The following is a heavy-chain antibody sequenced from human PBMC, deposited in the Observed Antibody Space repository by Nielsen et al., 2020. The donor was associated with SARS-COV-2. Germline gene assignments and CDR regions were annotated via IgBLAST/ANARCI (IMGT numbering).Heavy chain of an antibody. Sequence: SETLSLTCAISGDSVSSNSAAWNWIRQSPSRGLEWLGRTYYRSKWYNDYAVSVKSRITINPDTSKNQFSLQLNSVTPEDTAVYYCAKDGLVATTTPGIVDYWGQGTLVTVSS. CDR1: GDSVSSNSAA. V-gene: IGHV6-1*01. CDR2: TYYRSKWYN. D-gene: IGHD5-12*01. CDR3: AKDGLVATTTPGIVDY. J-gene: IGHJ4*02.